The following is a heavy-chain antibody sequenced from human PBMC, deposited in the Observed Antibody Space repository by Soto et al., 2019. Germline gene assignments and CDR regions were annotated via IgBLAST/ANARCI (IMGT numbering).Heavy chain of an antibody. CDR2: INHSGST. CDR1: GGSFSGYY. D-gene: IGHD3-3*01. Sequence: PSETLSLTCAVYGGSFSGYYWSWIRQPPGKGLEWIGEINHSGSTNYNPSLKSRVTISVDTSKNQFSLKLSSVTAADTAVYYCARGMNYDFWSGYYYWGQGTLVTVSS. V-gene: IGHV4-34*01. J-gene: IGHJ4*02. CDR3: ARGMNYDFWSGYYY.